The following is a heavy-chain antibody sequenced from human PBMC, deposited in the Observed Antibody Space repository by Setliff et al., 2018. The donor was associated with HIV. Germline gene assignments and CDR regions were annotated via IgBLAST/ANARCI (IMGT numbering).Heavy chain of an antibody. Sequence: SETLSLTCTVTGYSISSGYYWAWIRQPPGKGLEWIGYIYHAGNTYYDPSLKSRVTISVDTSKNQIALRLNSLTAADTAVYYCARGTTLNVVPDAFDIWGQGTMVTVSS. CDR1: GYSISSGYY. CDR2: IYHAGNT. V-gene: IGHV4-38-2*02. CDR3: ARGTTLNVVPDAFDI. J-gene: IGHJ3*02. D-gene: IGHD4-17*01.